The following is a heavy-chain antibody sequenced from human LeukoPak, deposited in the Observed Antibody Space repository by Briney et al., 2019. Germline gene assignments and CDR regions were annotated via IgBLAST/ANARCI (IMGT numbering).Heavy chain of an antibody. J-gene: IGHJ6*02. V-gene: IGHV1-69*13. Sequence: SVKVSCKASGGTFSSYAISWVRQAPGQGLEWMGGIIPIFGTANYAQKFQGRVTITADVSTSTAYMELSSLRSEDTAVYYCASIGDFWSGYYRDYGMDVWGQGTTVTVSS. CDR3: ASIGDFWSGYYRDYGMDV. CDR2: IIPIFGTA. D-gene: IGHD3-3*01. CDR1: GGTFSSYA.